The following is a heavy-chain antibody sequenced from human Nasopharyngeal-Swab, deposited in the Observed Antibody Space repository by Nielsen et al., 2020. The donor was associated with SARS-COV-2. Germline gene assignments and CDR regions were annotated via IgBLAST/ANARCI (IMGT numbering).Heavy chain of an antibody. CDR2: IKHDGSDK. CDR1: GITFSSYW. D-gene: IGHD4-23*01. CDR3: AKDLGVESPLWFDY. V-gene: IGHV3-7*01. J-gene: IGHJ4*02. Sequence: GESLKISCEASGITFSSYWMSWVRQPPGKGLEWVANIKHDGSDKNYVDSVKGRFTISRDNAKNLLFLQMNNLRAEDTALYYCAKDLGVESPLWFDYWGQGTLLTVSS.